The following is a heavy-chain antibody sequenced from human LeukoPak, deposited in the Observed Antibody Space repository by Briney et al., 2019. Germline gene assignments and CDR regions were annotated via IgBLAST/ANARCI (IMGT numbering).Heavy chain of an antibody. J-gene: IGHJ6*03. V-gene: IGHV4-39*07. CDR1: GGSISSSSYY. CDR3: ARGKDSNYGLLYYYYYMDV. CDR2: IYYSGST. D-gene: IGHD4-11*01. Sequence: PSETLSLTCTVSGGSISSSSYYWGWIRQPPGKGLEWIGSIYYSGSTYYNPSLKSRVTISVDTSKNQFSLKLSSVTAADTAVYYCARGKDSNYGLLYYYYYMDVWGKGTTVTVSS.